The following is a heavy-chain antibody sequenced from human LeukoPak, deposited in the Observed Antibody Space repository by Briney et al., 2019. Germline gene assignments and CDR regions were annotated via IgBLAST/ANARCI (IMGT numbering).Heavy chain of an antibody. Sequence: PGGSLRLSCAASGFTFSDHYMDWIRPAPGKGLEWVGRTTNKAHSYTTEYAASVKGRFTISRDDSKNSLYLQMDSLKTEDTAAYYCARRYCIGNNCRYSDYWGQGTLVTVSS. CDR3: ARRYCIGNNCRYSDY. V-gene: IGHV3-72*01. D-gene: IGHD2-15*01. CDR1: GFTFSDHY. CDR2: TTNKAHSYTT. J-gene: IGHJ4*02.